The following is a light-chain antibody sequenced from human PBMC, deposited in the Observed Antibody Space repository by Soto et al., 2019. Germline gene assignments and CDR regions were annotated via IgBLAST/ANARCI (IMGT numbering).Light chain of an antibody. V-gene: IGKV1-27*01. CDR1: QGINIY. J-gene: IGKJ5*01. Sequence: IQMTQSPSSLAASLGDRVPITCRAGQGINIYLAWYQQAAGKVPKHLIYGASKLQSGVPSRFRGGGSGTNFTLPISSLQPEDVGTYYCQNYNSDPITFGQGTRLEIK. CDR2: GAS. CDR3: QNYNSDPIT.